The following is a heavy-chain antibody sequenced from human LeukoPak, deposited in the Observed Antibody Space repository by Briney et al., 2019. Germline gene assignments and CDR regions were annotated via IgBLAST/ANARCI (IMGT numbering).Heavy chain of an antibody. CDR3: ARDACGGGCWSSFDY. V-gene: IGHV4-31*03. J-gene: IGHJ4*02. CDR2: IYYSGST. Sequence: SQTLSLTCTVSGGSISSGGYYWSWIRQHPAKDLEWIGYIYYSGSTYYNPSLKSRVSMSVDTSKSQFSLKLSSVTAADTAVYYCARDACGGGCWSSFDYWGQGTLVTVSS. CDR1: GGSISSGGYY. D-gene: IGHD2-21*02.